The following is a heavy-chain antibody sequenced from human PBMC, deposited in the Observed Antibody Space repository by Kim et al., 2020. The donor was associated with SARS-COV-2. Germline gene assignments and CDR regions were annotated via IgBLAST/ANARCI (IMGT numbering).Heavy chain of an antibody. V-gene: IGHV3-33*06. D-gene: IGHD4-17*01. CDR3: AKDRYGGNPIYYFDY. Sequence: DSVKGRFTITRDNSKNTLYLQMSRLRAEDTAVYYCAKDRYGGNPIYYFDYWGQGTLVTVSS. J-gene: IGHJ4*02.